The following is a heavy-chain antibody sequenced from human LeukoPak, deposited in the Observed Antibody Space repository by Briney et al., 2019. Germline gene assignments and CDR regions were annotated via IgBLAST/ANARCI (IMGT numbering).Heavy chain of an antibody. D-gene: IGHD3-10*01. CDR3: ARPLFGAISPGY. CDR1: GFTFSDYY. CDR2: ISSSGSTI. J-gene: IGHJ4*02. Sequence: GSLRLSCAASGFTFSDYYMSWIRQAPGKGLEWVSYISSSGSTIYYADSVKGRFTISRDNTKNSLYLQMNSLRPEDTAMYYCARPLFGAISPGYWGQGTLVTVSS. V-gene: IGHV3-11*04.